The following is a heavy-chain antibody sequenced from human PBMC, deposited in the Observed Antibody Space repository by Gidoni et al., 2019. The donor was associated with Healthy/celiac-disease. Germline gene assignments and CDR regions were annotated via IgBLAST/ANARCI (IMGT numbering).Heavy chain of an antibody. CDR2: ISSSSSYT. D-gene: IGHD3-22*01. CDR1: GFPFSSYS. V-gene: IGHV3-21*01. Sequence: EVQLVESGGGLVKPGGSLRLPCSASGFPFSSYSRNCFRQAPGKGLAWVSTISSSSSYTYYVDSVKGRFTISRDNAKNSLYLQMNSRRAEDTAVYYCAGGPGGYYDSSGYLNYWGQGTLVTVSS. J-gene: IGHJ4*02. CDR3: AGGPGGYYDSSGYLNY.